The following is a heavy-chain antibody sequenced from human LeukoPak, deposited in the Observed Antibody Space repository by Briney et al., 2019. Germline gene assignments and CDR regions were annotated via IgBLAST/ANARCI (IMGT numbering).Heavy chain of an antibody. CDR2: TYSRSKWFN. CDR1: GDSVSSKSAS. CDR3: ARGTGSLDY. Sequence: SQTLSLTCAISGDSVSSKSASWNWIRQSPSRGLEWLGRTYSRSKWFNDYAVSVKSRIAINPDTSKNQFSLHLTSVTPDDTAVYYCARGTGSLDYWGQGTLVTVSS. V-gene: IGHV6-1*01. D-gene: IGHD1-26*01. J-gene: IGHJ4*02.